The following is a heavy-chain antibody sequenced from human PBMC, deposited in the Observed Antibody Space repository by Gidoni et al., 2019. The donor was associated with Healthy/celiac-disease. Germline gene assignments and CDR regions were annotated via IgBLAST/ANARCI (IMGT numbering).Heavy chain of an antibody. CDR3: ARGGSSGYYYPFQFDYYYYGMDV. CDR2: IIPIFGTA. CDR1: GGTFSSYA. J-gene: IGHJ6*02. Sequence: QVQLVQSGAEVKKPGSSVKVSCKASGGTFSSYAISWVRQAPGQGLEWMGGIIPIFGTANYAQKFQGRVTITADKSTSTAYMELSSLRSEDTAVYYCARGGSSGYYYPFQFDYYYYGMDVWGQGTTVTVSS. V-gene: IGHV1-69*06. D-gene: IGHD3-22*01.